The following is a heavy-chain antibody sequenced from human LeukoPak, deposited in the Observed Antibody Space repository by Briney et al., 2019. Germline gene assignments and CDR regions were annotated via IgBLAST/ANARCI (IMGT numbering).Heavy chain of an antibody. D-gene: IGHD2-21*02. Sequence: KPSQTLSLTCTVSGGSISSGGYYWSWIRQPPGKGLEWIGYIYHSGSTYYNPSLKSRVTISVDRSKNQFSLKLSSVTAADTAVYYCARHETDNWFDSWGQGTLVTVSS. CDR3: ARHETDNWFDS. CDR2: IYHSGST. CDR1: GGSISSGGYY. J-gene: IGHJ5*01. V-gene: IGHV4-30-2*01.